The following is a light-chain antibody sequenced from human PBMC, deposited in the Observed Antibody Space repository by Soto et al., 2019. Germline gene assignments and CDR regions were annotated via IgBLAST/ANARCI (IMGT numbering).Light chain of an antibody. Sequence: DLQMTQSPSTLSASVGDRVTITCRASQSISDWLAWYQQKPGKAPKLLIYDASSLESGVPSRFSGSGSGTEFTLTISSLQPDDFATYHCQQYNSYSFTFGPGTKVDLK. CDR1: QSISDW. CDR2: DAS. J-gene: IGKJ3*01. CDR3: QQYNSYSFT. V-gene: IGKV1-5*01.